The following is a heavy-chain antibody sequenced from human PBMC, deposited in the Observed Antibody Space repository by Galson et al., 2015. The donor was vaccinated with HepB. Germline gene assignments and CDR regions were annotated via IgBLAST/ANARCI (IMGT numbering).Heavy chain of an antibody. V-gene: IGHV5-51*01. D-gene: IGHD3-22*01. CDR1: GYSFTSYW. J-gene: IGHJ4*02. Sequence: QSGAEVKKPGESLKISCEGSGYSFTSYWIGWVRQMPGKGLEWMGIIYPGDSDTRYSPSFQGQVTISADKSISTAYLQWSSLKASDTAMYYCARLGYYDSSGYPPNDFDYWGQGTLVTVSS. CDR2: IYPGDSDT. CDR3: ARLGYYDSSGYPPNDFDY.